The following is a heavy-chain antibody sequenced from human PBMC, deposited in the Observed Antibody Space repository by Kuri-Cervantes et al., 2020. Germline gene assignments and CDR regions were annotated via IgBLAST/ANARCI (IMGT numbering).Heavy chain of an antibody. V-gene: IGHV3-30*18. J-gene: IGHJ4*02. D-gene: IGHD3-9*01. CDR1: GFTFSSYG. CDR3: AKVGDVLRNFDYLGGGFDY. Sequence: GESLKISCAASGFTFSSYGMHWVRQAPGKGLEWVAVISYDGSNKYYADSVKGRFTISRDNAKNSMDLEMNSLRAEDTALYYCAKVGDVLRNFDYLGGGFDYWGRGTLVTVSS. CDR2: ISYDGSNK.